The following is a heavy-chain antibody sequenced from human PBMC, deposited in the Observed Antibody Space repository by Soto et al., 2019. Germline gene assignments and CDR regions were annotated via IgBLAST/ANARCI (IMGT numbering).Heavy chain of an antibody. CDR1: GGSISSGDYY. D-gene: IGHD2-15*01. J-gene: IGHJ4*02. CDR2: IYYSGST. Sequence: SETLSLTCTVSGGSISSGDYYWSWIRQPPGKGLEWIGYIYYSGSTYYNPSLKSRVTISVDTSKNQFSLKLSSVTAADTAVYYCARSGPSSNFYYFDYWGQGTLVTVSS. V-gene: IGHV4-30-4*01. CDR3: ARSGPSSNFYYFDY.